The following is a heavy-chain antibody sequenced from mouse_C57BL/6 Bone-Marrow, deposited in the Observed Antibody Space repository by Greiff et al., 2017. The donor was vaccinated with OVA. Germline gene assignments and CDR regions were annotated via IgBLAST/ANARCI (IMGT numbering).Heavy chain of an antibody. CDR3: ARSGSRDY. CDR1: GYAFTNYL. CDR2: INPGSGGT. J-gene: IGHJ2*01. Sequence: VQGVESGAELVRPGTSVKVSCKASGYAFTNYLIEWVKQRPGQGLEWIGVINPGSGGTNYNEKFKGKATLTADKSSSTAYMQLSSLTSEDSAVYCCARSGSRDYWGQGTTLTVSS. D-gene: IGHD3-1*01. V-gene: IGHV1-54*01.